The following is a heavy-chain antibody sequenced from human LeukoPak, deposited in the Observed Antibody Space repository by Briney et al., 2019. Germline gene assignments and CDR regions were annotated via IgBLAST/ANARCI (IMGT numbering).Heavy chain of an antibody. CDR3: ARGSYYYDSADYFDY. CDR1: GFTFSSYG. V-gene: IGHV3-23*01. J-gene: IGHJ4*02. Sequence: GGSLRLSCAASGFTFSSYGMTWVRQAPGKGLEWVSTLSGSGGNTYYADSVKGRVTISRDNSKNTLYLQMNSLRAEDTAVYHCARGSYYYDSADYFDYWGQGTLVTVSS. CDR2: LSGSGGNT. D-gene: IGHD3-22*01.